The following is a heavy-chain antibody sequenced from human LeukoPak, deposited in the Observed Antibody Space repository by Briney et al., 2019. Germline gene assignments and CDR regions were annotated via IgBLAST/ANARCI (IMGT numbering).Heavy chain of an antibody. CDR3: ARAGSGYGFYSNY. CDR1: GFSFSTYT. J-gene: IGHJ4*02. CDR2: ISSSSNSI. Sequence: GGSLRLSCAASGFSFSTYTMNWVRQAPGKGLEWLSYISSSSNSIYYADSVKGRFTISRDNAKNSLYLQMDSLRAEDTAVYYWARAGSGYGFYSNYWGQGTLVTVSS. V-gene: IGHV3-48*01. D-gene: IGHD3-22*01.